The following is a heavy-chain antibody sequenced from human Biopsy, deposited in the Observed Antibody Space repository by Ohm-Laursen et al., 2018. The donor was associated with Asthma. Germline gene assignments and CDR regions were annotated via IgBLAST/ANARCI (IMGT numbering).Heavy chain of an antibody. CDR2: INAGNGNT. CDR1: GYTFINYA. V-gene: IGHV1-3*01. CDR3: ARTYYDFLTGQVNDAFAM. Sequence: GSSVKVSCKASGYTFINYAIHWVRQAPGQRLEWMGWINAGNGNTKYSQKFQGRVTITADESTSTAYMDLSSLRSEDTAVYYCARTYYDFLTGQVNDAFAMWGQGTMVTVSS. D-gene: IGHD3-9*01. J-gene: IGHJ3*02.